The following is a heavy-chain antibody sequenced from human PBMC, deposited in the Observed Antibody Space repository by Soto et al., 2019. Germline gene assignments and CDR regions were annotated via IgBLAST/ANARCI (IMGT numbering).Heavy chain of an antibody. J-gene: IGHJ5*02. CDR1: GGSMNSYY. D-gene: IGHD6-6*01. Sequence: SETLSLTCTVSGGSMNSYYWTWIRQPPGKGLEWIGNIYYIGSTNYNPSLKSRVTISVDTSNNQFSLKLSSVTAADTAVYYCARYRSSSSWFDPWGQGXLVTVYS. V-gene: IGHV4-59*01. CDR3: ARYRSSSSWFDP. CDR2: IYYIGST.